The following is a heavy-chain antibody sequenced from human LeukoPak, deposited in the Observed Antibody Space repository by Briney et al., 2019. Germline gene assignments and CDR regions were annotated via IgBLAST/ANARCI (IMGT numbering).Heavy chain of an antibody. CDR3: ARDQSVRLLQTSSTYFKHVFAI. CDR2: ISAYNGNT. D-gene: IGHD6-13*01. J-gene: IGHJ3*02. Sequence: SVNVSCQTSGYTFTNYGISWVRQAPGLGLEWMGWISAYNGNTNYAQKVQGRVTMTTDTPTSTAYMELRSLRFDDTAVYYCARDQSVRLLQTSSTYFKHVFAIWGQGSMVTVSS. CDR1: GYTFTNYG. V-gene: IGHV1-18*01.